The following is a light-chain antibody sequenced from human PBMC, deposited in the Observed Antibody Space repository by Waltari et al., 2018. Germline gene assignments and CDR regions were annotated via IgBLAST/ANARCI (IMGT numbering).Light chain of an antibody. CDR3: QQYFMTPT. CDR1: QSVLYSSNNKNY. CDR2: WAS. V-gene: IGKV4-1*01. J-gene: IGKJ1*01. Sequence: DIVMTQSPDSLAVSLGERATINCKSSQSVLYSSNNKNYLAWYQQKPGQPPKLLFYWASTRESGVPDRFSGGGSGTDFTLTISSLQAEDVAVYYCQQYFMTPTFDQGTRVEIK.